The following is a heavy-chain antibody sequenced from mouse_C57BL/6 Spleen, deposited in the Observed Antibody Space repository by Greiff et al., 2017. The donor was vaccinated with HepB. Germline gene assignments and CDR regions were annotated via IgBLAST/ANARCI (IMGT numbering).Heavy chain of an antibody. CDR3: ASDYDVGNYFDY. CDR1: GYTFTSYW. J-gene: IGHJ2*01. D-gene: IGHD2-4*01. CDR2: IYPGSGST. V-gene: IGHV1-55*01. Sequence: QVQLQQSGAELVKPGASVKMSCKASGYTFTSYWITWVKQRPGQGLEWIGDIYPGSGSTNYNEKFKSKATLTVDTSSSTAYMQLSSLTSEDSAVYYCASDYDVGNYFDYWGQGTTLTVSS.